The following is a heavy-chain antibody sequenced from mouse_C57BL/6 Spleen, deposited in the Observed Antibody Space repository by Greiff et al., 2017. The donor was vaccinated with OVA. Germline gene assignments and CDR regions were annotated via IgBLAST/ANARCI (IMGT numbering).Heavy chain of an antibody. CDR1: GYTFTSYW. Sequence: QVQLQQPGAELVRPGSSVKLSCKASGYTFTSYWMDWVKQRPGQGLEWIGNIYPSDSETHYTQKFKDKATLTVDKSSSTAYMQLSSLTSEDSAVYYCARSTAVVAPDYWGQGTTLTVSS. V-gene: IGHV1-61*01. CDR2: IYPSDSET. D-gene: IGHD1-1*01. J-gene: IGHJ2*01. CDR3: ARSTAVVAPDY.